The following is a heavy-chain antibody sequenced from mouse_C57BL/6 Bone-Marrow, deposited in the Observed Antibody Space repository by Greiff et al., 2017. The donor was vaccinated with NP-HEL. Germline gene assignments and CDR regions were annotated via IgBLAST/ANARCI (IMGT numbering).Heavy chain of an antibody. CDR3: TRIYYGYDGWYFDV. CDR1: GFTFSSYA. D-gene: IGHD2-2*01. CDR2: ISSGGDYI. V-gene: IGHV5-9-1*02. J-gene: IGHJ1*03. Sequence: EVQLVESGEGLVKPGGSLKLSCAASGFTFSSYAMSWVRQTPEKRLEWVAYISSGGDYIYYADTVKGRFTISRDNARNTLYLQMSSLKSEDTAMYYCTRIYYGYDGWYFDVWGTGTTVTVSS.